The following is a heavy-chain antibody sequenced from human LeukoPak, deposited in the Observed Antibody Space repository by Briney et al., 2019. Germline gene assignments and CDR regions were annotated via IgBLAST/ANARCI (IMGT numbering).Heavy chain of an antibody. V-gene: IGHV3-33*01. D-gene: IGHD3-22*01. CDR2: IWYDGSNK. J-gene: IGHJ4*02. Sequence: TGRSLRLSCAASGVTFSSYGMHWVRQAPGKGLERVAVIWYDGSNKYYADSVKGRFTISRDNSENTLYLQMNSLRAEDTAVYYCASFHPGNGGGYYYDWGQGTLVTVSS. CDR1: GVTFSSYG. CDR3: ASFHPGNGGGYYYD.